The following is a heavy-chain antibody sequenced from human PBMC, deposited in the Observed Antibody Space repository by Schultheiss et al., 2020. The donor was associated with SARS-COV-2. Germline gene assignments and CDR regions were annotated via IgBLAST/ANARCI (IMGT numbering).Heavy chain of an antibody. D-gene: IGHD1-26*01. V-gene: IGHV4-39*01. Sequence: SETLSLTCTVSGGSISSSSYYWSWIRQPPGKGLEWIGYIYYSGSTYYNPSLKSRVTISVDTSKNQFSLKLNSVTAADTAVYYCASRSWGNWFDPWGQGTLVTVSS. CDR3: ASRSWGNWFDP. CDR1: GGSISSSSYY. CDR2: IYYSGST. J-gene: IGHJ5*02.